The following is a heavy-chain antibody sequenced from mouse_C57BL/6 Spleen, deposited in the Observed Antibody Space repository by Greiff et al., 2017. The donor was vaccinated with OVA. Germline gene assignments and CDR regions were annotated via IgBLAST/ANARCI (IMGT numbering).Heavy chain of an antibody. D-gene: IGHD2-1*01. Sequence: QVQLKQSGAELVKPGASVKISCKASGYAFSSYWMNWVKQRPGKGLEWIGQIYPGDGDTNYNGKFKDKATLTADKSSSTAYMQLSSLTSEDSAVYFCARWGNMYYFDYWGQGTTLTVSS. CDR2: IYPGDGDT. V-gene: IGHV1-80*01. CDR1: GYAFSSYW. CDR3: ARWGNMYYFDY. J-gene: IGHJ2*01.